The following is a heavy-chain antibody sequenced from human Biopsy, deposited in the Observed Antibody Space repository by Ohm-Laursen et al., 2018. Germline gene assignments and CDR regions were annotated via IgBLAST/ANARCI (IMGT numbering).Heavy chain of an antibody. V-gene: IGHV3-23*01. CDR2: ITSSGGST. J-gene: IGHJ5*01. CDR1: GFTFSNYA. D-gene: IGHD3-9*01. CDR3: VKQGATILSSFDS. Sequence: SLRLSCAASGFTFSNYAMSWVRQAPGKGLEWVSTITSSGGSTYFADSVKGRFTISRDNSKNRLYLQMNSLRGEDPAVYYCVKQGATILSSFDSWGQGTLVTVSS.